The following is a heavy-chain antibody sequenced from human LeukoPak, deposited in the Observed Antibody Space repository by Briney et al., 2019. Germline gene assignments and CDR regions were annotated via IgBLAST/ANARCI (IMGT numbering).Heavy chain of an antibody. CDR1: GGSISSYY. V-gene: IGHV4-59*01. CDR2: IYYSGST. D-gene: IGHD5-12*01. J-gene: IGHJ4*02. CDR3: ARRSGYDSLDY. Sequence: PSETLSLTCTVSGGSISSYYWSWIRQPPGKGLEWIGYIYYSGSTNYNPPLKSRVTISVDTSKNQFSLKLSSVTAADTAVYYCARRSGYDSLDYWGQGTLVTVSS.